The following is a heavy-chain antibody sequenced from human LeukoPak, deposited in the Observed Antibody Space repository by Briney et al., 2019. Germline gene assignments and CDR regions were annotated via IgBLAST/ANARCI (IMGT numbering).Heavy chain of an antibody. J-gene: IGHJ3*02. CDR1: GFTFSSYV. D-gene: IGHD3-22*01. CDR3: AKGDRYYYDSSGYVAFDI. CDR2: ISGSGSST. Sequence: PGGSLRLSCAASGFTFSSYVMSWVRQAPGKGLEWVSTISGSGSSTYYADSVKGGFTISRDNSKNTLYLQMNSLRAEDTAFYYCAKGDRYYYDSSGYVAFDIWGQGTMVTVSS. V-gene: IGHV3-23*01.